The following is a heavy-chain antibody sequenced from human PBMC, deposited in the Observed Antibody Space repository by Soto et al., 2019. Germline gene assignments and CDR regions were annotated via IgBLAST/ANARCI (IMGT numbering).Heavy chain of an antibody. CDR3: ARQWELLAGDWYFDL. CDR2: IIPIFGTA. D-gene: IGHD1-26*01. Sequence: QVQLVQSGAEVKKPGSSVKVSCKASGGTFSSYAISWVRQAPGQGLEWMGGIIPIFGTANYAQKFQGRVTITADEATSTAYMELSSLRSEDTAVYYCARQWELLAGDWYFDLWGRGTLVTVSS. V-gene: IGHV1-69*12. J-gene: IGHJ2*01. CDR1: GGTFSSYA.